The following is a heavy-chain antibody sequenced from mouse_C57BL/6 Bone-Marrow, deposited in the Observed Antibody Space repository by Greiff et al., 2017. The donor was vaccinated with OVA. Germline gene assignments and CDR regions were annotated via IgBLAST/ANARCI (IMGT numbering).Heavy chain of an antibody. CDR1: GYTFTSYW. CDR3: ARWYDPNDYAMDY. D-gene: IGHD1-1*02. J-gene: IGHJ4*01. Sequence: QVQLQQPGAELVKPGASVKLSCKASGYTFTSYWMHWVKQRPGRGLEWIGRIDPNSGGTKYNEKFKSKATLTVDKPSSTAYMQLSSRTSEDSAVYYCARWYDPNDYAMDYWGQGTSVTVSS. CDR2: IDPNSGGT. V-gene: IGHV1-72*01.